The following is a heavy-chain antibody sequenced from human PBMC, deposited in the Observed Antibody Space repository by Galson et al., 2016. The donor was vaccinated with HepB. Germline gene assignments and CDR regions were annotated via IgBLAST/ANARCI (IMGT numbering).Heavy chain of an antibody. CDR3: ARDLNGVDY. CDR2: INPSGGST. J-gene: IGHJ4*02. Sequence: SVKVSCKASGYIFPEYYMHWVRQGPGQGLEWMGIINPSGGSTNYAQRLQGRLTMTTDTSTSTVYMELSGLTSDDTAVYFCARDLNGVDYWGQGTLVTVSS. D-gene: IGHD2-8*01. V-gene: IGHV1-46*04. CDR1: GYIFPEYY.